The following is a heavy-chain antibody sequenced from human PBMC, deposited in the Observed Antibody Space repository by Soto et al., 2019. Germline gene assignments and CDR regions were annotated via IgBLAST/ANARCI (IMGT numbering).Heavy chain of an antibody. V-gene: IGHV3-74*01. J-gene: IGHJ4*02. Sequence: EVQLVESGGGLVQPGGSLRLSCAASGFSFSSYWMQWCLQAPGKGLVWVSRIKTDGIDTGYADSVNGRFTIFIDNAKNMLYLQINSLRAEDTPLYDCAREFKDLGWGQGTLVTVS. CDR3: AREFKDLG. CDR1: GFSFSSYW. CDR2: IKTDGIDT.